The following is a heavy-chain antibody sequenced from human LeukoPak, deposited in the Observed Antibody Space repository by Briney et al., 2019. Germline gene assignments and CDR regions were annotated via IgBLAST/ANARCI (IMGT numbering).Heavy chain of an antibody. CDR2: INPNSGGT. J-gene: IGHJ4*02. V-gene: IGHV1-2*04. CDR3: ARGAWGYSSSSWYFDY. CDR1: GYTFTGYY. Sequence: ASVKVSCKASGYTFTGYYMHWVRQAPGQGLEWMGWINPNSGGTNYAQKFQGWVTMTRDTSISPAYMELSRLRSDDTAVYYCARGAWGYSSSSWYFDYWGQGTLVTVSS. D-gene: IGHD6-6*01.